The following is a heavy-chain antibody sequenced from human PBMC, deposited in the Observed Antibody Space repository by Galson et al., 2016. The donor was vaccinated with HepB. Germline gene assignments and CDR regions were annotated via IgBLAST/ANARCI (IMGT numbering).Heavy chain of an antibody. CDR2: ITSDGRST. Sequence: SLRLSCAASGFTFSGHAMHWVSRITSDGRSTGYASSVRGRFTISRDNAKNTLYLQMNSLRGEDTGVYHCVRGPEQGAAKWELLRYWGQGTLVAVSP. V-gene: IGHV3-74*01. CDR3: VRGPEQGAAKWELLRY. D-gene: IGHD1-26*01. J-gene: IGHJ4*02. CDR1: GFTFSGHA.